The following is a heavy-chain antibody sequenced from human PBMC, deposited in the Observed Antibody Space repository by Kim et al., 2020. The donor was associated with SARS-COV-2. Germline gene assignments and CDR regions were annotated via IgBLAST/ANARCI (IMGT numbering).Heavy chain of an antibody. CDR1: GGSFSGYY. CDR2: INHSGST. J-gene: IGHJ4*02. V-gene: IGHV4-34*01. CDR3: ARGRGPLYGGKWDFDY. D-gene: IGHD2-15*01. Sequence: SETLSLTCAVYGGSFSGYYWSWIRQPPGKGLEWIGEINHSGSTNYNPSLKSRVTISVDTSKNQFSLKLSSVTAADTAVYYCARGRGPLYGGKWDFDYWGQGTRVTVSS.